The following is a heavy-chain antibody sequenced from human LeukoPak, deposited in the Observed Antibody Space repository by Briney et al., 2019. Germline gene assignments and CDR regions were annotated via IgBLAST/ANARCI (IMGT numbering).Heavy chain of an antibody. Sequence: GGSLRLSCAASGFTVSSNYMSWVRQAPGKGLEWVSVIYSGGSTYYADSVKGRFTISRDNFKNTLYLQMNSLRAEDTAVYYCARAVLNWFDPWGQGTLVTVSS. D-gene: IGHD1-1*01. CDR2: IYSGGST. CDR3: ARAVLNWFDP. CDR1: GFTVSSNY. J-gene: IGHJ5*02. V-gene: IGHV3-53*01.